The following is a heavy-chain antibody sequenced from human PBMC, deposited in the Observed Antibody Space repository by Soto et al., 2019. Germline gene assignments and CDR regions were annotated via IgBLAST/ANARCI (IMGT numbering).Heavy chain of an antibody. CDR1: GFTFSSYW. J-gene: IGHJ6*02. Sequence: GGSLRLSCAASGFTFSSYWMSWVRQAPGKGLEWVANIKQDGSEKYYVDSVKGRFTISRDNAKNSLYLQMNSLRVEDTAVYYCARDLRVRGVINYYGMDVWGQGTTVTVSS. CDR3: ARDLRVRGVINYYGMDV. D-gene: IGHD3-10*01. V-gene: IGHV3-7*01. CDR2: IKQDGSEK.